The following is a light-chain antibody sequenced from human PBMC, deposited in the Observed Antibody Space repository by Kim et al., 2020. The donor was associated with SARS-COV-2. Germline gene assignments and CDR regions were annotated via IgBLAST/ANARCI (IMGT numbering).Light chain of an antibody. CDR2: RNK. J-gene: IGLJ3*02. CDR3: ASWDGNLSGWV. Sequence: TLAITGTVSGSNVESDYVYWYRQHPRTAPNPVICRNKQRRSAVPDPFPVSNSGTAATLTLSGGGSQDEADYYYASWDGNLSGWVFGGGTKLTVL. CDR1: GSNVESDY. V-gene: IGLV1-47*01.